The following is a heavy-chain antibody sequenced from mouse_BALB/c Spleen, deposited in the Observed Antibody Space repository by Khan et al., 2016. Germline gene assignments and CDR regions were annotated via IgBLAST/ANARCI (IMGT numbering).Heavy chain of an antibody. V-gene: IGHV1-7*01. CDR2: INPSTGYT. CDR3: ARSRDGNDY. D-gene: IGHD2-1*01. CDR1: GYTFTSYW. J-gene: IGHJ2*01. Sequence: QVQLQQSGAELAKPGASVKMSCKASGYTFTSYWMHWVKQRPGQGLEWIGYINPSTGYTEYNQKFKDKATLTADKSSSTAYMQLSSLTSEDSAVYYCARSRDGNDYGGQGTTLTVSS.